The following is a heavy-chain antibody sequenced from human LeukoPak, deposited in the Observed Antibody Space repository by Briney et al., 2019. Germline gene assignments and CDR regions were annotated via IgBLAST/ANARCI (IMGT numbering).Heavy chain of an antibody. Sequence: ASVKVSCKASGYTFTGYYMHWVRQAPGQGLEWMGWINPNSGDTNYAQKFQGRVTITADESTSTAYMELSSLRSEDTAVYYCARSLWREMATTGVLFDYYGMDVWGQGTTVTVSS. CDR3: ARSLWREMATTGVLFDYYGMDV. CDR1: GYTFTGYY. J-gene: IGHJ6*02. V-gene: IGHV1-2*02. CDR2: INPNSGDT. D-gene: IGHD5-24*01.